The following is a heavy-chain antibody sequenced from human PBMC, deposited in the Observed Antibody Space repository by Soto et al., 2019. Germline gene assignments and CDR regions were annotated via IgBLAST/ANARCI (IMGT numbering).Heavy chain of an antibody. CDR1: GFTFDDYA. J-gene: IGHJ4*02. CDR3: AKFEVRGYGSGSFDY. D-gene: IGHD3-10*01. CDR2: ISWNSGSI. V-gene: IGHV3-9*01. Sequence: VQLVESGGGLVQPGRSLRLSCAASGFTFDDYAMHWVRQAPEKGLEWVSGISWNSGSIGYADSVKGRFTISRDNAKNSLYLQMNSLRAEDTALYYCAKFEVRGYGSGSFDYWGQGTLVTVSS.